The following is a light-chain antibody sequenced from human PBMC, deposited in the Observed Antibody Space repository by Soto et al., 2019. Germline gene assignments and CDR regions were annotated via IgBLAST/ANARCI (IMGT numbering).Light chain of an antibody. CDR1: SGHNNYA. V-gene: IGLV4-69*02. J-gene: IGLJ1*01. CDR3: QTWDAGILV. Sequence: QAVATQSPSASASLGASVKLTCTLSSGHNNYAIAWHQQQPEKGPRYLMRLNSDGSHNKGDGIPDRFSGSSSGAERYLIISSLHSEDEADYYCQTWDAGILVFGTGTKLTVL. CDR2: LNSDGSH.